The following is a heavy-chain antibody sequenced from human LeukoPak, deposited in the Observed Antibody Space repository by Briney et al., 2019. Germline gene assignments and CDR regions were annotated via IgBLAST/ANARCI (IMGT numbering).Heavy chain of an antibody. CDR2: STHSGST. Sequence: SETLSLTCAVYGGSFSGHYWTWIRQPPGKGLEWIGESTHSGSTNYNPSLKSRVTISVDTSKNQFSLKLTSVTAADTAVYHCARGRTGAAALDIWGPGTLVTVSS. CDR3: ARGRTGAAALDI. D-gene: IGHD2-2*01. CDR1: GGSFSGHY. V-gene: IGHV4-34*01. J-gene: IGHJ4*02.